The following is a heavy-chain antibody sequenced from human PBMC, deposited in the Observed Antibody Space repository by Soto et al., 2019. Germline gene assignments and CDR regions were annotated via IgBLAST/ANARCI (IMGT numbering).Heavy chain of an antibody. Sequence: ASVKVSCKASGYTFTSYDINWVRQATGQGLEWMGWMNPNNDNTGYAQKFQGRVTMTRSTSISTAYMELSSLRSEDTAVYYCARGPHPYFNDYWGQGTLVTVSS. CDR3: ARGPHPYFNDY. CDR2: MNPNNDNT. D-gene: IGHD3-10*01. J-gene: IGHJ4*02. V-gene: IGHV1-8*01. CDR1: GYTFTSYD.